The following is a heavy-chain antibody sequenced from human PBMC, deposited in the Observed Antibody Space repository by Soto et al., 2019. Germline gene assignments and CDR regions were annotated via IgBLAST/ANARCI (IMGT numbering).Heavy chain of an antibody. Sequence: GESLKISCNGSGYSFTIYWIGWVRQMPGKGLEWMGIIYPGDSDTRYSPSFQGQVTISVDKSISTAYLQWSSLKASDTAMYYCARTGDIEATDAFDIWGQGTMVTVSS. D-gene: IGHD3-16*01. CDR2: IYPGDSDT. V-gene: IGHV5-51*01. CDR3: ARTGDIEATDAFDI. J-gene: IGHJ3*02. CDR1: GYSFTIYW.